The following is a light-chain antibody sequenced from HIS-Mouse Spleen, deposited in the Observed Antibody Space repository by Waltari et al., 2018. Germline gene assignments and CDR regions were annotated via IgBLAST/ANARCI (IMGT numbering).Light chain of an antibody. CDR2: KAS. J-gene: IGKJ2*01. CDR1: QSISSW. CDR3: QQYNSYSP. V-gene: IGKV1-5*03. Sequence: DILMTQSPSTLSASVGDRVTITCRASQSISSWLAWYQQKPGKAPKLLIYKASSLESGVPSRFSGSGSGTEFTLTISSLQPDDFATYYCQQYNSYSPFGQGTKLEIK.